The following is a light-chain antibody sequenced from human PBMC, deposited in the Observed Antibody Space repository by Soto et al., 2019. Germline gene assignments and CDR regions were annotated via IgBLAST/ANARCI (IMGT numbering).Light chain of an antibody. Sequence: EIVLTQSPGTLSLSPGERATLSCRASQSVSRSLLAWYQQKPGQAPRLLIYGASTRATGIADRFSGSGSGTDFTLTISRLEPEDFAVYYCQQYGNPPPYSFGQGTKLESK. CDR2: GAS. J-gene: IGKJ2*03. CDR3: QQYGNPPPYS. V-gene: IGKV3-20*01. CDR1: QSVSRSL.